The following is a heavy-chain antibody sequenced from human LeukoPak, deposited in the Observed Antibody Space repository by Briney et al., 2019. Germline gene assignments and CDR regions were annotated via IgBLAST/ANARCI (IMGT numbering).Heavy chain of an antibody. V-gene: IGHV4-59*08. CDR1: GGSISSYY. Sequence: PSETLSLTCTVSGGSISSYYWSWIRQPPGKGLEWIGYIYYSGSTNYNPSLKSRVTISVDTSKNQFSLKLSSVTAADTAVYYCASSGGSYFPFDYWGQGTLVTVSS. J-gene: IGHJ4*02. CDR2: IYYSGST. CDR3: ASSGGSYFPFDY. D-gene: IGHD1-26*01.